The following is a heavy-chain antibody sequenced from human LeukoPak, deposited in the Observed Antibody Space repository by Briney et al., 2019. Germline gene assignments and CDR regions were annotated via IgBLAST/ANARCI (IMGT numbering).Heavy chain of an antibody. CDR3: ASMEGRGRDWFDP. V-gene: IGHV4-34*01. CDR2: INHSGST. CDR1: GGSFSGYY. J-gene: IGHJ5*02. Sequence: SETLSLTCAVYGGSFSGYYWSWIRQPPGKGLEWIGEINHSGSTNYNPSLKSRVTISVDTSKNQFSLKLSSVTAADTAVYYCASMEGRGRDWFDPWGQGTLVTVSS. D-gene: IGHD1-1*01.